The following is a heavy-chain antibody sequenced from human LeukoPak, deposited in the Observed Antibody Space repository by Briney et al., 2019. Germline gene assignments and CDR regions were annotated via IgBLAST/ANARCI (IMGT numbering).Heavy chain of an antibody. CDR3: ARDKAFRGSSLGAFDI. D-gene: IGHD3-16*01. CDR2: INPNSGGT. Sequence: GASVKVSCKXSGYTFTGYYMHWVRQSPGQGLEWMGRINPNSGGTNYSQKFQGRVTMTRDTSISTAYMELSRLRSDDTAVYYCARDKAFRGSSLGAFDIWGQGTMVTVSS. J-gene: IGHJ3*02. V-gene: IGHV1-2*06. CDR1: GYTFTGYY.